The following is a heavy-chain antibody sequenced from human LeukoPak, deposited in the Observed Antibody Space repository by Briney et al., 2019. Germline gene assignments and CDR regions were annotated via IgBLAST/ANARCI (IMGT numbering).Heavy chain of an antibody. J-gene: IGHJ4*02. CDR3: AREDYYDSRSYPSLGFDS. D-gene: IGHD3-22*01. Sequence: GGSLRLSCAASGFTFSSYSMNWVRQAPGKGLEWISYISRDSRKIYEADSVKGRFTISRDNARNSLLLQMSSLRAEDTAIYYCAREDYYDSRSYPSLGFDSWGQGTLVTVSS. CDR1: GFTFSSYS. V-gene: IGHV3-48*01. CDR2: ISRDSRKI.